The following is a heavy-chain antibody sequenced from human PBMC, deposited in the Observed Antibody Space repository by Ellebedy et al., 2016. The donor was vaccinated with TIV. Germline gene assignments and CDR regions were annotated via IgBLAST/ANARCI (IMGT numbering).Heavy chain of an antibody. CDR3: ARETYNDVDLKLWGIFDF. V-gene: IGHV3-66*01. D-gene: IGHD1-1*01. CDR1: ELTVTSNY. CDR2: IAIDSTT. J-gene: IGHJ3*01. Sequence: GGSLRLSCAASELTVTSNYMSWVRQAPGKGLEWVSTIAIDSTTYYADSVKGRFTISSDNSKNTLDIQMNSLRAEDTAVYYCARETYNDVDLKLWGIFDFWGQGTMVTVSS.